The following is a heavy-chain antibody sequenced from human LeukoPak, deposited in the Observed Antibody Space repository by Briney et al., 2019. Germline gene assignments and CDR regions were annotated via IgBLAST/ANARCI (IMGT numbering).Heavy chain of an antibody. CDR2: ISGSGGST. CDR3: AKVAAVAGGYYFDY. Sequence: PGGSLRLSCAASGFTFSSYAMSWVRQAPGKGNEWVSGISGSGGSTNYADSVKGRFTISRDNSKNTLYLQMNSLRAEDTAVYYCAKVAAVAGGYYFDYWDQGTLVTVSS. CDR1: GFTFSSYA. J-gene: IGHJ4*02. V-gene: IGHV3-23*01. D-gene: IGHD6-19*01.